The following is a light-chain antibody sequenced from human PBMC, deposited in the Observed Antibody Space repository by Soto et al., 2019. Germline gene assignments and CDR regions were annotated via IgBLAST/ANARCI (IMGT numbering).Light chain of an antibody. V-gene: IGKV1-9*01. CDR1: QDINKF. CDR3: QQLNTSPYT. CDR2: SAS. J-gene: IGKJ2*01. Sequence: IQLTQSPSSLSASVGDRVTLTCRASQDINKFLAWFQQTPGKAPKLLVYSASTLPSGVPSRFSGSGSGTDFALTISSLQPEDFAAYYCQQLNTSPYTFGQGTKLDIK.